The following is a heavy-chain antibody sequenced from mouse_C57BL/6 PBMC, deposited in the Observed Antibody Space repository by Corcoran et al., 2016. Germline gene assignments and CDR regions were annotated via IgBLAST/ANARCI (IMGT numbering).Heavy chain of an antibody. V-gene: IGHV1-18*01. Sequence: EVQLQQSGPELVKPGASVKIPCKASGYTFTDYNMDWVKQSHGKSLEWIGDINPNNGGTIYNQKFKGKATLTVDKSSSTAYMELRSLTSEDTAVYYCARSRGYGYGYAMDYWGQGTSVTVSS. D-gene: IGHD2-2*01. CDR3: ARSRGYGYGYAMDY. CDR2: INPNNGGT. CDR1: GYTFTDYN. J-gene: IGHJ4*01.